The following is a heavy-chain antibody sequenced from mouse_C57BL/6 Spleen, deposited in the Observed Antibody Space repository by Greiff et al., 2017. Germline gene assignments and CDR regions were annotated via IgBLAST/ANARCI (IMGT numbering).Heavy chain of an antibody. J-gene: IGHJ2*01. V-gene: IGHV1-39*01. Sequence: VQLKESGPELVKPGASVKISCTASGYSFTDYNMNWVKQSNGKSLEWIGVINPNYGITCYNPKFKGKATLTVDQSSSTAYMQLNILTSEDSAVYYCARSDYYGSIYGDYWGQGTTLTVSS. D-gene: IGHD1-1*01. CDR1: GYSFTDYN. CDR3: ARSDYYGSIYGDY. CDR2: INPNYGIT.